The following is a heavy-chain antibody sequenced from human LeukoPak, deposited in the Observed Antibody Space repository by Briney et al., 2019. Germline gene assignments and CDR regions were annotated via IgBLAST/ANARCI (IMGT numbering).Heavy chain of an antibody. J-gene: IGHJ4*02. CDR3: ARELRTFDS. CDR1: GFTFSSYW. D-gene: IGHD3-16*01. Sequence: GESLKISCAASGFTFSSYWMTWVRQAPGKGLEWVANIKHNGDDLNYVDSVEGRFTISRDNAKNSLYLHMTSLRAEDTAVYYCARELRTFDSWGQGTLVTVSS. CDR2: IKHNGDDL. V-gene: IGHV3-7*01.